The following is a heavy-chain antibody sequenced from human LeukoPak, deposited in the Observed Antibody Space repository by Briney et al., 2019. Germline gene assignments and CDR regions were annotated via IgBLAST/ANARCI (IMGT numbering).Heavy chain of an antibody. CDR1: GFTFSSYW. J-gene: IGHJ6*03. CDR3: ARTMVHFGVVIRYMDV. Sequence: PGGSLRLSCVASGFTFSSYWTHWVRQAPGKGLVWVSRINSDGSSTKCADSVKGRFTISRDNAKNSLYLQMNSLRAEDTAVYYCARTMVHFGVVIRYMDVWGKGTTVTVSS. CDR2: INSDGSST. D-gene: IGHD3-3*01. V-gene: IGHV3-74*03.